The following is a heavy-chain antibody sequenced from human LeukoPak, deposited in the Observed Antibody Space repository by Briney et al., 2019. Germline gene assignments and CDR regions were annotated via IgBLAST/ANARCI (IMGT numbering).Heavy chain of an antibody. Sequence: SVKVSCKASGGTFSSYAISWVRQAPGQGLEWMGGIIPIFGTASYAQKFQGRVTMTRDTSTSTVYMELSSLRSEDTAVYYCARDPYGDYKWTHFDYWGQGTLVTVSS. CDR3: ARDPYGDYKWTHFDY. CDR2: IIPIFGTA. D-gene: IGHD4-17*01. J-gene: IGHJ4*02. CDR1: GGTFSSYA. V-gene: IGHV1-69*05.